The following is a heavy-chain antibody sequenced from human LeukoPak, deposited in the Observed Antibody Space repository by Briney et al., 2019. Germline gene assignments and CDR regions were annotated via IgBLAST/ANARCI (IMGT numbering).Heavy chain of an antibody. CDR1: GFTFSDYY. CDR2: ISSSGSTI. J-gene: IGHJ5*02. CDR3: ARDRDSSSWYVEGFDP. Sequence: GGSLRLSCAASGFTFSDYYMSWIRQAPGKGLEWVSYISSSGSTIYYADSVKGRFTISRDNAKNSLYLQMNSLRAEDTAVYYCARDRDSSSWYVEGFDPWGQGTLVTVSS. D-gene: IGHD6-13*01. V-gene: IGHV3-11*04.